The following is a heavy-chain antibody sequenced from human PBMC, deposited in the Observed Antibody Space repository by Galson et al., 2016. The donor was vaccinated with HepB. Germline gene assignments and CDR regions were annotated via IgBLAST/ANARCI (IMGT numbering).Heavy chain of an antibody. V-gene: IGHV4-34*01. Sequence: SETLSLTCAVDGGSFSGYSWVWIRQHPGKGLEWIGEINHSGSSSKNPSLKSRVTISVDTSKKEFSLKLTSVTAADTAVYYCAGSRNRDWFDPWGQGTLVTVSS. D-gene: IGHD2/OR15-2a*01. J-gene: IGHJ5*02. CDR3: AGSRNRDWFDP. CDR1: GGSFSGYS. CDR2: INHSGSS.